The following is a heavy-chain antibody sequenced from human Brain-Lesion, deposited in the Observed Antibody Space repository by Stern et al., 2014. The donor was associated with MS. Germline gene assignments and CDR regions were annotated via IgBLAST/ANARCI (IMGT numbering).Heavy chain of an antibody. CDR1: GFTFSSYG. Sequence: VQLEESGGGVVQPGRSLRLSCAVSGFTFSSYGMYWVRQAPGKGLGRVAGIGFDGTKKTYIESVKGRFTISRDNSKNTLSLQMTSLRAEDTAVYYCAKDKKDSSGWNLYFYGMDVWGQGTTVIVSS. V-gene: IGHV3-33*06. J-gene: IGHJ6*02. CDR3: AKDKKDSSGWNLYFYGMDV. CDR2: IGFDGTKK. D-gene: IGHD6-19*01.